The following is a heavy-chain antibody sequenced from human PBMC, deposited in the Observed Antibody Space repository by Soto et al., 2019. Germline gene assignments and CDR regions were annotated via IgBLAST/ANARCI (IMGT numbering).Heavy chain of an antibody. CDR3: ARGSGYGDYEAFVDV. CDR1: GYTFTSYG. J-gene: IGHJ6*02. V-gene: IGHV1-18*01. D-gene: IGHD4-17*01. CDR2: ISAYNGNT. Sequence: QVQLVQSGAEVKKPGASVKVSCKASGYTFTSYGISWVRQAPGQGLEWLGWISAYNGNTNYAQKRQGRVTMTTDTSTSAAYMELRSLRTDDTAVYYCARGSGYGDYEAFVDVWGQGTTVTVSS.